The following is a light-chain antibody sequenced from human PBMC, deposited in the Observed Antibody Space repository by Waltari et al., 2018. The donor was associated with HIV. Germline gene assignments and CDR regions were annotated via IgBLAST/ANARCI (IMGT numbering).Light chain of an antibody. CDR2: SNK. V-gene: IGLV1-44*01. Sequence: QSVLTQPPSASGTPGQRVTISCSGSNSNVGTNTVNWYQQIPGTAPKLLIYSNKQEPAGAPDRLSCCKSGASASLAISVLQSEDEADYFCAAWDDSLNGHVVYGGGTKLTVL. CDR1: NSNVGTNT. CDR3: AAWDDSLNGHVV. J-gene: IGLJ2*01.